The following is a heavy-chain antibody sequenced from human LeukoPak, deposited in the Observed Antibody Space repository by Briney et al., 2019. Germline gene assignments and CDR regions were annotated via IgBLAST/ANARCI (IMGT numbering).Heavy chain of an antibody. J-gene: IGHJ4*02. Sequence: SGTLSLTCAVSGGSISSSYWWSWVRQPPGKGLEWIGYIYYSGSTYYNPSLKSRVTISVDTSKNQFSLKLSSVTAADTAVYYCARGTDWNDALSYWGQGTLVTVST. V-gene: IGHV4-30-4*01. D-gene: IGHD1-1*01. CDR2: IYYSGST. CDR1: GGSISSSYW. CDR3: ARGTDWNDALSY.